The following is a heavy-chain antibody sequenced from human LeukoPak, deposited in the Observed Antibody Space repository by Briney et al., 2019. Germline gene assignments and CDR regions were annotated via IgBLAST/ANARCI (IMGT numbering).Heavy chain of an antibody. Sequence: GGSLRLSCATSGFTFSHFAMSCVGQAPGKGLHWVSTISGSGNKTYDADSVKGRFTISRDNSKSTLYLQMTGLRAVDTAVYYCAKLKRVGIAPFDDWGQGTLVTVSS. V-gene: IGHV3-23*01. CDR3: AKLKRVGIAPFDD. D-gene: IGHD3-10*01. CDR1: GFTFSHFA. J-gene: IGHJ4*02. CDR2: ISGSGNKT.